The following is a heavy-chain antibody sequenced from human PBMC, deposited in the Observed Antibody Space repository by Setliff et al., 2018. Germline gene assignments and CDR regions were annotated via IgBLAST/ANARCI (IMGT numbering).Heavy chain of an antibody. Sequence: SVKVSCKASGGTFSSYAISWVRQAPGQGLEWMGGIIPIFGTANYAQKFQGRVTITADESTNTAYMELSSLRSEDTAVYYCARGGERHIVVVTAHDAFDIWGQGTMVTVSS. V-gene: IGHV1-69*13. CDR3: ARGGERHIVVVTAHDAFDI. CDR1: GGTFSSYA. D-gene: IGHD2-21*02. J-gene: IGHJ3*02. CDR2: IIPIFGTA.